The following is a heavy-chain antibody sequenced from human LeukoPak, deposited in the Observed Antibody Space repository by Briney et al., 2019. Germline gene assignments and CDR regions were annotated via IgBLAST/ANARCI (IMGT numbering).Heavy chain of an antibody. D-gene: IGHD5-12*01. Sequence: GGSLRLSCTASGFTFNKFALHWVRQAPGKGLEWVAIISYDEVKSFYTASVKGRFTISRDNSKNTLYLQMSNLGPEDTAIYYCARGRGATIPYWGQGTLVTVSS. CDR3: ARGRGATIPY. J-gene: IGHJ4*02. CDR2: ISYDEVKS. CDR1: GFTFNKFA. V-gene: IGHV3-30-3*01.